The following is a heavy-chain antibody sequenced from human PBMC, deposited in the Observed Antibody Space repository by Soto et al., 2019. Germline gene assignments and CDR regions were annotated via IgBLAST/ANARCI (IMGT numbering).Heavy chain of an antibody. J-gene: IGHJ4*02. CDR1: GGSISSGDYY. Sequence: QVQLQESGPGLVKPSQTLSLTCTVSGGSISSGDYYWSWIRQPPGKGLEWIGYIYYSGSTYYNPSLKSRVTISVDTSTNQFSLKLSSVTAAETAVYYCARGALETRKKWELLGGDFDYWGQGTLVTVSS. CDR2: IYYSGST. D-gene: IGHD1-26*01. V-gene: IGHV4-30-4*01. CDR3: ARGALETRKKWELLGGDFDY.